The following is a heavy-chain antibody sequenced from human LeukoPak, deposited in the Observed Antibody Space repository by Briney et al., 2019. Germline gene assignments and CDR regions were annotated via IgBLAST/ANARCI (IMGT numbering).Heavy chain of an antibody. V-gene: IGHV4-34*01. Sequence: PSETLSLTCAVYGGSFSGYYWSWIRQPPGKGLEWIGEINHSGSTNYNPSLKSRVTISVDTSKNQFSLKLSSVTAADTAVYYCARLGPKRVGAFDIWGQGTMVTVSS. CDR3: ARLGPKRVGAFDI. CDR1: GGSFSGYY. J-gene: IGHJ3*02. CDR2: INHSGST. D-gene: IGHD2-2*01.